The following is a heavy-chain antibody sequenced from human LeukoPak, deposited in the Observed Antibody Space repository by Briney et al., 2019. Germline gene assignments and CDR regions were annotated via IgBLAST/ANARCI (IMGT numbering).Heavy chain of an antibody. J-gene: IGHJ4*02. CDR1: GGSISSHY. Sequence: PSETLSLTCTVSGGSISSHYWSWIRQSPGKGLEWLGYIYYSAYTDYNPSLGGRVTISVDTSKKQFSLTLTSVTAADTAVYYCAKSFYDSDAFVKPYAFDYWGQGTLVTVSS. CDR3: AKSFYDSDAFVKPYAFDY. CDR2: IYYSAYT. D-gene: IGHD2/OR15-2a*01. V-gene: IGHV4-59*11.